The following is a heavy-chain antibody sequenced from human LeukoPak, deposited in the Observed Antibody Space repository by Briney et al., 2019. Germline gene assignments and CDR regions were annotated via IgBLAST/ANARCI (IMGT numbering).Heavy chain of an antibody. CDR3: IRGYDIEGAFDY. J-gene: IGHJ4*02. Sequence: ASVKVSCKASGGTFSSYAISWVRQAPGQGLEWMGGIIPIFGTANCAQKFQGRVTITADESTSAAYMELSSLRSEDTAVYYCIRGYDIEGAFDYWGQGTLVTVSS. CDR2: IIPIFGTA. CDR1: GGTFSSYA. D-gene: IGHD5-12*01. V-gene: IGHV1-69*13.